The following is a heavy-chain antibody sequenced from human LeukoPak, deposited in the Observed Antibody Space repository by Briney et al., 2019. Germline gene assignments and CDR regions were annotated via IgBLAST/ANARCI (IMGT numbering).Heavy chain of an antibody. Sequence: PSETLSLTCTVSGGSISSYYWSWIRQPPGKGLEWIGYIYYSGSTNYNPSLKSRVTISVDTSKNQFSLKLSSVTAADTAVYYCARLSPSMRLGWLGLDYWGQGTLVTVSS. CDR2: IYYSGST. D-gene: IGHD3-3*01. J-gene: IGHJ4*02. CDR3: ARLSPSMRLGWLGLDY. CDR1: GGSISSYY. V-gene: IGHV4-59*08.